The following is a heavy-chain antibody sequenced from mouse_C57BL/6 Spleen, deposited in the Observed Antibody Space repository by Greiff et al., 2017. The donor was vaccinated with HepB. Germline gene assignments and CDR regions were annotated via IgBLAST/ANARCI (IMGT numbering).Heavy chain of an antibody. CDR2: IYPRSGNT. J-gene: IGHJ3*01. D-gene: IGHD2-2*01. CDR3: YGCPFAY. CDR1: GYTFTSYG. V-gene: IGHV1-81*01. Sequence: QVQLQQSGAELARPGASVKLSCKASGYTFTSYGISWVKQRTGQGLEWIGEIYPRSGNTYYTEKFKGKATLTADKSSSTAYMELRSLTSEDSAVYFCYGCPFAYWGQGTLVTVSA.